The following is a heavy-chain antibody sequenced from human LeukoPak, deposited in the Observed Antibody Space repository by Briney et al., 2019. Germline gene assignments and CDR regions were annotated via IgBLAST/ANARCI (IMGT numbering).Heavy chain of an antibody. CDR2: IKANGATT. Sequence: GGSLRLSCTASGLTFPNYAMTWVRQAPGQGLEWVSSIKANGATTYYANSVRGRFTISRDNSKNTLYLHPSSLRAEDTAIYFCAVGSDCSSWGQGTLVAVSS. CDR1: GLTFPNYA. CDR3: AVGSDCSS. D-gene: IGHD2-21*02. V-gene: IGHV3-23*01. J-gene: IGHJ5*02.